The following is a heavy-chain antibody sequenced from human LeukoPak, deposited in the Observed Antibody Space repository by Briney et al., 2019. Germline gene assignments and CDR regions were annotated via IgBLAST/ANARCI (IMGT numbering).Heavy chain of an antibody. J-gene: IGHJ4*02. CDR2: ISAYNGNT. Sequence: GASVKVSCKASGYTFTSYGISWVRQAPGQGLEWMGWISAYNGNTNYAQKLQGRVTMTTDTSTSTAYMELRSLRSDDTAVYYCARALGRGGDPGPLDDYWGQGTLVTVSS. V-gene: IGHV1-18*01. CDR1: GYTFTSYG. CDR3: ARALGRGGDPGPLDDY. D-gene: IGHD2-21*02.